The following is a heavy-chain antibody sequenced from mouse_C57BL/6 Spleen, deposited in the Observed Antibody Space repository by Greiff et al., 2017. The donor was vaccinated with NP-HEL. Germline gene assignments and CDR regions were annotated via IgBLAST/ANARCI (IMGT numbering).Heavy chain of an antibody. J-gene: IGHJ3*01. CDR1: GYTFTNYW. Sequence: QVQLQQSGAELVRPGTSVKMSCKASGYTFTNYWIGWAKQRPGHGLEWIGDIYPGGGYTNYNEKFKGKATLTADKSSSTAYMQFSSLTSEDSAIYYCARKQSSGYSWFAYWGQGTLVTVSA. V-gene: IGHV1-63*01. D-gene: IGHD3-2*02. CDR3: ARKQSSGYSWFAY. CDR2: IYPGGGYT.